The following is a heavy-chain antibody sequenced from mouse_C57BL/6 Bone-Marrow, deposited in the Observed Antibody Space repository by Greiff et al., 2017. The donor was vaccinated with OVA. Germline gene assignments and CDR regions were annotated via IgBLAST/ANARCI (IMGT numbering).Heavy chain of an antibody. J-gene: IGHJ2*01. D-gene: IGHD2-4*01. CDR1: GYTFTSYW. V-gene: IGHV1-59*01. CDR3: ARGIYYDYDGDY. CDR2: IDPSDSYT. Sequence: QVQLQQPGAELVRPGTSVKLSCKASGYTFTSYWMHWVKQRPGQGLEWIGVIDPSDSYTNYNQQFKGKATLTVDTSSSTAYMQLSSLTSEDSAVYYCARGIYYDYDGDYWGQGTTLTVSS.